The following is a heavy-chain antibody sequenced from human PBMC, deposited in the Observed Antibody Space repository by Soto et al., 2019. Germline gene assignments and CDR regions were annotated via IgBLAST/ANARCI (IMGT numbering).Heavy chain of an antibody. J-gene: IGHJ5*02. CDR3: AKLSCTSSTCYFPGWFDP. Sequence: PSETLSLTCTVSGDSISGGASFWSWIRQPPAKGLEWIANVYYSGSSYYNPSLKSRLTISVDTTKNQFSLQLKSMTAADTAVYYCAKLSCTSSTCYFPGWFDPWGQGTLVTVSS. V-gene: IGHV4-31*03. CDR1: GDSISGGASF. CDR2: VYYSGSS. D-gene: IGHD2-2*01.